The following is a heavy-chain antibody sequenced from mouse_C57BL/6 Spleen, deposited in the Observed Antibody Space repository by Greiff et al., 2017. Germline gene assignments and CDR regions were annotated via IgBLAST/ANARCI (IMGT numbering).Heavy chain of an antibody. V-gene: IGHV1-66*01. CDR1: GYSFTSYY. Sequence: VQLQQSGPELVKPGASVKISCKASGYSFTSYYIHWVKQRPGQGLEWIGWIYPGSGNTTYNEKFKGKATLTADTSSSTAYIQLSSLTSEDSAVYYCARVTFFDYWGQGTTLTVSS. CDR2: IYPGSGNT. J-gene: IGHJ2*01. CDR3: ARVTFFDY. D-gene: IGHD2-1*01.